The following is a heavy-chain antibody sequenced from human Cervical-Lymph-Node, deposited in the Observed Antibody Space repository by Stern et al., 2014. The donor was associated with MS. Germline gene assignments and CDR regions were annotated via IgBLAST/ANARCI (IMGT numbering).Heavy chain of an antibody. CDR1: GGSISSYY. Sequence: VQLVESGPGLVKPSETLSLTCTVSGGSISSYYWSWIRQPPGKGLEWIGYIYYSGSTNYNPSLKSRVTISVDMSKNQFSLKLSSVTAADTAVYYCARVGAVAGSHYYGMDVWGQGTTVTGSS. J-gene: IGHJ6*02. CDR3: ARVGAVAGSHYYGMDV. D-gene: IGHD6-19*01. CDR2: IYYSGST. V-gene: IGHV4-59*01.